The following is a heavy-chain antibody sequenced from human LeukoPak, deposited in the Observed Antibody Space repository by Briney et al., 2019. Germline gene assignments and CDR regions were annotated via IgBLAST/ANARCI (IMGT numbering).Heavy chain of an antibody. CDR1: GYTFTGYY. Sequence: ASVKVSCKASGYTFTGYYMHWVRQAPGQGLEWMGWINPNSGGTNYAQKFQGRVTMTRDMSTSTVYMELSSLRSEDTAVYYCAREDSSSTVDAFDIWGQGTMVTVSS. D-gene: IGHD6-6*01. CDR2: INPNSGGT. CDR3: AREDSSSTVDAFDI. V-gene: IGHV1-2*02. J-gene: IGHJ3*02.